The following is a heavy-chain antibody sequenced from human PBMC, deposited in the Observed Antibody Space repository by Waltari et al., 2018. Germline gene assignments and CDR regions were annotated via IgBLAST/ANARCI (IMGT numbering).Heavy chain of an antibody. D-gene: IGHD6-13*01. CDR2: IYTSGST. CDR3: ARELIAAAGRGAFDY. CDR1: GGSISSGSYY. J-gene: IGHJ4*02. V-gene: IGHV4-61*02. Sequence: QVQLQESGPGLVKPSQTLSLTCTVSGGSISSGSYYWSWIRQPAGKGLEWIGRIYTSGSTNYNPSLKSRVTISVDTSKNQFSLKLSSVTAADTAVYYCARELIAAAGRGAFDYWGQGTLVTVSS.